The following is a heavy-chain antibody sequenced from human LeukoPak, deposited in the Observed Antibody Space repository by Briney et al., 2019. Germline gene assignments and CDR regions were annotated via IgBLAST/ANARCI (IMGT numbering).Heavy chain of an antibody. D-gene: IGHD6-19*01. CDR2: MDYSGST. Sequence: PSETLSLTCTVSGGSLSDYYWTWIRQSPGTGLEWIGYMDYSGSTAYNPSLKSRVTISIDTSKKPFSLELSSVTAADTAIYFCARRKRGSGGPFDYWGQGTLVTVSS. CDR1: GGSLSDYY. CDR3: ARRKRGSGGPFDY. J-gene: IGHJ4*02. V-gene: IGHV4-59*08.